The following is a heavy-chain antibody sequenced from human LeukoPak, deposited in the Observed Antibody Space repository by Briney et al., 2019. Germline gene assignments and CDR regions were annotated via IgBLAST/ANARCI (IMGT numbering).Heavy chain of an antibody. CDR2: ISGSGGDP. CDR1: GFTFSSYA. J-gene: IGHJ4*02. Sequence: PGGSLRLSCAASGFTFSSYAMSWVCQGPGKGLEWVSAISGSGGDPYYADSVKGRFTISRDNSKNTLYLQMNSLRAEDTAVYYCAKDPYSLGYVDVDYWGQGTLVTVSS. V-gene: IGHV3-23*01. D-gene: IGHD5-18*01. CDR3: AKDPYSLGYVDVDY.